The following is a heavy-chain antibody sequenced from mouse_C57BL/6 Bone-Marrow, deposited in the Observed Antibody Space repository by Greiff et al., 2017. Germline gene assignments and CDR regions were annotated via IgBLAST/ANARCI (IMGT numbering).Heavy chain of an antibody. CDR3: ARGGNYGGYYFDY. J-gene: IGHJ2*01. CDR1: GYTFTTYP. Sequence: VQVVESGAELVKPGASVKMSCKASGYTFTTYPIEWMKQNHGKSLAWIGNFHPYNDDTKYNEKFKGKATLTVEKSSSTVYLELSRLTSDDSAVYYCARGGNYGGYYFDYWGQGTTLTVSS. V-gene: IGHV1-47*01. D-gene: IGHD2-4*01. CDR2: FHPYNDDT.